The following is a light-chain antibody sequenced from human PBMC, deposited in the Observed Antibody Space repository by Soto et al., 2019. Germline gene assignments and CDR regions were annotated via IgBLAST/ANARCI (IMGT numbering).Light chain of an antibody. CDR3: SSYTSSSTLPSYV. V-gene: IGLV2-14*01. Sequence: QSVLTQPASVSGSPGQSITISCTGTSSDVGGYNYVSWYQQHPGKAPKLMIYDVSNRPSGVSNRFSGSKSGNTASLTISGLHAEDEADYYCSSYTSSSTLPSYVFGTGTKLTVL. J-gene: IGLJ1*01. CDR1: SSDVGGYNY. CDR2: DVS.